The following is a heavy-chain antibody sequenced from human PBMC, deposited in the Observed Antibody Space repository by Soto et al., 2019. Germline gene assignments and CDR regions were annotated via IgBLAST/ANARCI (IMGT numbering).Heavy chain of an antibody. CDR1: GFTFGDYA. CDR2: IRSKAYGGTT. CDR3: TIMVRGVRNYYYYYYMDV. D-gene: IGHD3-10*01. Sequence: GGSLRLSCTASGFTFGDYAMSWFRQAPGKGLEWVGFIRSKAYGGTTEYAASVKGRFTISRDDSKSIAYLQMNSLKTEDTAVYYCTIMVRGVRNYYYYYYMDVWGKGTTVTVSS. V-gene: IGHV3-49*03. J-gene: IGHJ6*03.